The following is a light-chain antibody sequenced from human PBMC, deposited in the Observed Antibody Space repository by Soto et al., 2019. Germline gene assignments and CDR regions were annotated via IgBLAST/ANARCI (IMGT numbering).Light chain of an antibody. Sequence: QLVLTQSPSASASLGASVKLTCTLSSGHSSYAIAWHQQQPEKGPRYLMKLNSDGSHSKGDGIPDRFSGSSSGAERYLTISSLQSEDEADYYCQTWGSGTVVFVGGTQLTVL. CDR2: LNSDGSH. CDR3: QTWGSGTVV. CDR1: SGHSSYA. J-gene: IGLJ2*01. V-gene: IGLV4-69*01.